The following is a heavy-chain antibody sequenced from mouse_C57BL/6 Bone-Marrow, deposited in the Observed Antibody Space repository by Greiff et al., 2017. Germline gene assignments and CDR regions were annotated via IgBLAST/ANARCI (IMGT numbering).Heavy chain of an antibody. J-gene: IGHJ3*01. Sequence: QVQLQQPGAELVKPGASVKLSCKASGYTFTSYWMHWVKQRPGQGLEWIGMIHPNSGSTNYNEKFKSKATLTVDKSSSTAYMQFSSLTSEDSAVYYCARSYGSSYRFAYWGQGTLVTVSA. D-gene: IGHD1-1*01. CDR2: IHPNSGST. V-gene: IGHV1-64*01. CDR3: ARSYGSSYRFAY. CDR1: GYTFTSYW.